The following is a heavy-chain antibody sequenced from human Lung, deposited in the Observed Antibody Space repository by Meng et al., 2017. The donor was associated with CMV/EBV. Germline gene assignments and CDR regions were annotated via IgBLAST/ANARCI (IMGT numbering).Heavy chain of an antibody. D-gene: IGHD4-23*01. V-gene: IGHV3-15*01. J-gene: IGHJ4*02. Sequence: EVQLVECGGVLVTPGGCRRLSCIGSGSGFIFSNLWINWVRQAPGKGLEWVGRIKSKFDGETTDYAAPVKGRFTISRDDSRNTLYLYMNSLKTEDTAVYYCTTDRPRSGGKTHDYWGQGTLVTVSS. CDR2: IKSKFDGETT. CDR3: TTDRPRSGGKTHDY. CDR1: GFIFSNLW.